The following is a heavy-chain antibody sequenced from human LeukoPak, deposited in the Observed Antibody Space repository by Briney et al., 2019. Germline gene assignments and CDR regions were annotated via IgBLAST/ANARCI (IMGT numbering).Heavy chain of an antibody. J-gene: IGHJ6*03. CDR3: ARSSSGWSPGSYYYYYYMDV. CDR1: GFTFSSYW. CDR2: IKQDGSEK. V-gene: IGHV3-7*01. D-gene: IGHD6-19*01. Sequence: PGGSLRLSCAASGFTFSSYWMSWVRQAPGKGLEWVANIKQDGSEKYYVDSVKGRFTISRDNAKNSLYLQMNSLRAEDTVVYYCARSSSGWSPGSYYYYYYMDVWGKGTTVTVSS.